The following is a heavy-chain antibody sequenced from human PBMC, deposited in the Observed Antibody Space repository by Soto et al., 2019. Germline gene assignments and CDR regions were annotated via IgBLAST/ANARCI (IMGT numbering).Heavy chain of an antibody. J-gene: IGHJ4*02. Sequence: GGSLRLSCAASGFTFSGSAMHWVRQASGKGLEWVGRIRSKANSYATAYAASVKGRFTISRDDSKNTAYLQMNSLKTEDTAVYYCTRHWAELGYCSGGSCYSDYWGQGTLVTVSS. D-gene: IGHD2-15*01. CDR3: TRHWAELGYCSGGSCYSDY. CDR1: GFTFSGSA. V-gene: IGHV3-73*01. CDR2: IRSKANSYAT.